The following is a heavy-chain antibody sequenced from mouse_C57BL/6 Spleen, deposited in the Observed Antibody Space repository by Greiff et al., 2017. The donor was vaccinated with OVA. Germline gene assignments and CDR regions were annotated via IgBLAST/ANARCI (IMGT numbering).Heavy chain of an antibody. J-gene: IGHJ2*01. V-gene: IGHV1-55*01. CDR3: ARGGDYYGPDY. Sequence: QVQLQQSGAELVKPGASVKMSCKASGYTFTSYWITWVKQRPGQGLEWIGDIYPGSGSTNYNEKFKSKATLTVDTSSSTAYMQLSSLTSEDSAVYYCARGGDYYGPDYWGQGTTLTVSS. D-gene: IGHD1-1*01. CDR1: GYTFTSYW. CDR2: IYPGSGST.